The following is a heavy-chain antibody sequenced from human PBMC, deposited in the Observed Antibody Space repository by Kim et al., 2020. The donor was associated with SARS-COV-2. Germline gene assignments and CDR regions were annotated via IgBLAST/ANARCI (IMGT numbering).Heavy chain of an antibody. V-gene: IGHV4-39*07. J-gene: IGHJ4*02. D-gene: IGHD5-18*01. Sequence: SETLSLTCTVSGGSISSSSYYWGWIRQPPGKGLEWIGSIYYSGSTYYNPSLKSRVTISVDTSKNQFSLKLSSVTAADTAVYYCARGRPYSYGGFGYWGQGTLVTVSS. CDR2: IYYSGST. CDR1: GGSISSSSYY. CDR3: ARGRPYSYGGFGY.